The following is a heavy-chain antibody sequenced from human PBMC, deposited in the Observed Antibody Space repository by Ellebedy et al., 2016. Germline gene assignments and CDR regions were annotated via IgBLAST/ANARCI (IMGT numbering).Heavy chain of an antibody. J-gene: IGHJ4*02. Sequence: GESLKISCAASGFTFSSYAMSWVRQAPGKGLEWVSALSSDGRSTFFADSMRGRFTISRDNSKDTLYLQMSSLRAEDTAVYYCAKAAPYYGSGTYYPDYWGQGTLVTVSS. V-gene: IGHV3-23*01. D-gene: IGHD3-10*01. CDR3: AKAAPYYGSGTYYPDY. CDR1: GFTFSSYA. CDR2: LSSDGRST.